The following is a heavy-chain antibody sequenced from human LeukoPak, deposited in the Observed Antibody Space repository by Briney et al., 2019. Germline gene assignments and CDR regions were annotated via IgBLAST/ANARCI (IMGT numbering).Heavy chain of an antibody. CDR1: GGSISSSSYY. CDR2: IYYSGST. V-gene: IGHV4-39*01. Sequence: SETLSLTCTVSGGSISSSSYYWGWIRQPPGKGLEWIGSIYYSGSTYYNPSLKSRVTISVDTSKNQFSLKLSSVTAADTAVYYCARGAPFDYWGQGTLVTVPS. CDR3: ARGAPFDY. J-gene: IGHJ4*02.